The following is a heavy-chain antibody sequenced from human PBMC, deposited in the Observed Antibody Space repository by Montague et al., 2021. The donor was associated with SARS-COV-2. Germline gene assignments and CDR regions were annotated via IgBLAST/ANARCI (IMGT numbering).Heavy chain of an antibody. CDR2: IYYSGST. CDR3: ARQRRYQLPITIFGVVMADAFDI. Sequence: SETLSLTCTVSGGSISSYYWSWIRQPPGKGLEWIGYIYYSGSTNXXPSLKSRVTISVDTSKNQFSPKLSSVTAADTAVYYCARQRRYQLPITIFGVVMADAFDIWGQGTVVTVSS. V-gene: IGHV4-59*08. CDR1: GGSISSYY. D-gene: IGHD3-3*01. J-gene: IGHJ3*02.